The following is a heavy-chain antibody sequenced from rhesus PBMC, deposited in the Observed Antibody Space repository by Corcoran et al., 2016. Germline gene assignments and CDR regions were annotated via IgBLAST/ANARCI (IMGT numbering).Heavy chain of an antibody. Sequence: QVQLQESGPGLVKPSETLSLTCAVSGYSISSGYGWSWIRQPPGKGLGGVGYIGGFIGHPTYNPPLQGRVPISTDPSKNQFSLTLSSVTAADTAVYYCARVPVYDNLWTGYIFNGFDVWGPGVLVTVSS. CDR2: IGGFIGHP. J-gene: IGHJ5-1*01. CDR3: ARVPVYDNLWTGYIFNGFDV. D-gene: IGHD3-3*01. CDR1: GYSISSGYG. V-gene: IGHV4-127*01.